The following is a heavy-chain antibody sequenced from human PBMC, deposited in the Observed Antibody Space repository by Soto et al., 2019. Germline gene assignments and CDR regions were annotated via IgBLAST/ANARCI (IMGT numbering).Heavy chain of an antibody. D-gene: IGHD6-13*01. CDR2: IYWHDEK. CDR1: GFALSTRGVG. Sequence: QITLKESGPTLVKPTQTLTLTCTCSGFALSTRGVGVGWIRQPPGKALEWLALIYWHDEKGYNPSLKSRLTITKHPSKNQVVLTMTNVDPVDTGTYYCAHRHPSAVATARYSFGSWGQGSLVTVSS. J-gene: IGHJ5*01. CDR3: AHRHPSAVATARYSFGS. V-gene: IGHV2-5*01.